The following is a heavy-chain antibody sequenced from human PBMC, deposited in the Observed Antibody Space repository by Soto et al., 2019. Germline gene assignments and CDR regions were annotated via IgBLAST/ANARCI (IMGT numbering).Heavy chain of an antibody. J-gene: IGHJ4*02. V-gene: IGHV1-2*04. CDR3: ARVPKSDGYNYYFDY. D-gene: IGHD5-12*01. Sequence: ASVKVSCKASRYTFTGYYMHWVRQAPGQGLEWMGWINPNSGGTNYAQKFQGWVTMTRDTSISTAYMELSRLRSDDTAVYYCARVPKSDGYNYYFDYWGQGTLVTVSS. CDR1: RYTFTGYY. CDR2: INPNSGGT.